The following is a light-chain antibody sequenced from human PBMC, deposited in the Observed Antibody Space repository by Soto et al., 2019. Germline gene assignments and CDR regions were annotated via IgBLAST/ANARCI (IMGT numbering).Light chain of an antibody. Sequence: QSVLTQPPSVSAAPGQKVTISCSGSSSNIGNNYVSWYQQLPGTAPKLLIYDNNKRPSGIPDRFSGSKSGTSGTLDITGLQTGDEGDYYCATWDYNLTGEVFGGGTKLTVL. CDR1: SSNIGNNY. J-gene: IGLJ2*01. CDR3: ATWDYNLTGEV. CDR2: DNN. V-gene: IGLV1-51*01.